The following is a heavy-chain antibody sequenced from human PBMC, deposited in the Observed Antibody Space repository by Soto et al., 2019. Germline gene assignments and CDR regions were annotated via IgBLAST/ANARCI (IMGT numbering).Heavy chain of an antibody. D-gene: IGHD1-26*01. V-gene: IGHV5-51*01. Sequence: GESLKISCKGSGYSFTSYWIGWVRQMPGKGLEWMGIIYPGDSDTRYSPSFQGQVTISADKSISTAYLQWSSLKASDTAMYYCARRGYSGSYREINWFDPWGQGTLVTVSS. J-gene: IGHJ5*02. CDR1: GYSFTSYW. CDR2: IYPGDSDT. CDR3: ARRGYSGSYREINWFDP.